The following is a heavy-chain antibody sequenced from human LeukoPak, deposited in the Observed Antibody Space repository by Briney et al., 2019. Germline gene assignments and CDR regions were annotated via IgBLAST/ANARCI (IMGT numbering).Heavy chain of an antibody. CDR2: IYPSGST. CDR3: AREDSYYDTSFFDI. V-gene: IGHV4-4*02. Sequence: SETLSHTCDVSGGSISCNIWWSWVRPSPGKGLEWVGEIYPSGSTNYNPSLKSRVTISIDKSKNQFPLNLGPVTAADTAVYYCAREDSYYDTSFFDIWGQGTMVTVSS. D-gene: IGHD3-22*01. J-gene: IGHJ3*02. CDR1: GGSISCNIW.